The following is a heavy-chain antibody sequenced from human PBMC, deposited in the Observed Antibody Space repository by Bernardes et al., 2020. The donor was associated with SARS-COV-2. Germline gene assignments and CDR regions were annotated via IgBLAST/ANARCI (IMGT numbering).Heavy chain of an antibody. CDR2: IIPIFGTA. D-gene: IGHD2-8*01. CDR3: ARASWRYCTNGVCYSEFSAGYYYYGMDV. Sequence: VKVSCKASGGTFSSYAISWVRQAPGQGLEWMGGIIPIFGTANYAQKFQGRVTITADESTSTAYMELSSLRSEDTAVYYCARASWRYCTNGVCYSEFSAGYYYYGMDVWGQGTTVTVSS. V-gene: IGHV1-69*01. CDR1: GGTFSSYA. J-gene: IGHJ6*02.